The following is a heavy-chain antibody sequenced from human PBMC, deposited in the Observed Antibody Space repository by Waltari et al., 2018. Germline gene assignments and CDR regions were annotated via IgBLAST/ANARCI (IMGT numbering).Heavy chain of an antibody. CDR3: ARYMSSSSFDY. D-gene: IGHD6-13*01. CDR2: INPNSGGT. CDR1: GYPVPGSY. J-gene: IGHJ4*02. V-gene: IGHV1-2*06. Sequence: QVQLVQNGAAVKKPGGSVQISCKAAGYPVPGSYMHWVRQAPGQGLEWMGRINPNSGGTNYAQKFQGRVTMTRDTSISTAYMELSRLRSDDTAVYYCARYMSSSSFDYWGQGTLVTVSS.